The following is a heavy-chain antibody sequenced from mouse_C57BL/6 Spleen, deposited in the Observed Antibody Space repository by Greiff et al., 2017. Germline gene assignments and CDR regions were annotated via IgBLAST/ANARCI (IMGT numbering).Heavy chain of an antibody. J-gene: IGHJ4*01. CDR1: GYSITSGYY. Sequence: EVKLMESGPGLVKPSQSLSLTCSVTGYSITSGYYWNWIRQFPGNKLEWMGYISYDGSNNYNPSLKNRISITRDTSKNQFFLKLNSVTTEDTATYYCARRGSYDYYAMDYWGQGTSVTVSS. V-gene: IGHV3-6*01. D-gene: IGHD1-1*02. CDR2: ISYDGSN. CDR3: ARRGSYDYYAMDY.